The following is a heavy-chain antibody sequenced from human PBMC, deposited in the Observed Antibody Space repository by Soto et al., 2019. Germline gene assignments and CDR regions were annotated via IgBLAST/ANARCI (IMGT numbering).Heavy chain of an antibody. V-gene: IGHV3-23*05. CDR2: IDRSGTRT. Sequence: EVQLLESGGGLVQPGQSLRLSCAASPVSFSGLGMSWVRQAPGKGLEWVSTIDRSGTRTHYADSVKGRFTISRDTSRYTRVLQRDNLRAEDRPLYHGVSCLSPPFHFGARGPLVPVSP. J-gene: IGHJ4*02. CDR1: PVSFSGLG. CDR3: VSCLSPPFHF.